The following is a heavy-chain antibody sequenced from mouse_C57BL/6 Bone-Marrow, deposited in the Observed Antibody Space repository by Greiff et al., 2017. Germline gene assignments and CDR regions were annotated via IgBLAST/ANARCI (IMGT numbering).Heavy chain of an antibody. D-gene: IGHD2-4*01. CDR2: IWTGGGT. Sequence: VNVVESGPGLVAPSQSLSITCTVSGFSLTSYAISWVRQPPGKGLEWLGVIWTGGGTNYNSALKSRLSISKDNSKSQVFLKMNSLQTDDTARYYCASHDYHEGSYWYSDVWGTGTTVTVSS. J-gene: IGHJ1*03. CDR3: ASHDYHEGSYWYSDV. V-gene: IGHV2-9-1*01. CDR1: GFSLTSYA.